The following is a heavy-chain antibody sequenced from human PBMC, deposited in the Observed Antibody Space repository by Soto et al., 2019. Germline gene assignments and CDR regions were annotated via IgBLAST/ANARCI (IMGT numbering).Heavy chain of an antibody. Sequence: PGGSLRLSCAASGFTFSSYSMNWVRQAPGKGLEWVSSISSSSSYIYYADSVKGRFTISRDNAKNSLYPQMNSLRAEDTAVYYCARDCSGGSCYSGGYYFDYWGQGTLVTVSS. J-gene: IGHJ4*02. CDR2: ISSSSSYI. CDR3: ARDCSGGSCYSGGYYFDY. D-gene: IGHD2-15*01. CDR1: GFTFSSYS. V-gene: IGHV3-21*01.